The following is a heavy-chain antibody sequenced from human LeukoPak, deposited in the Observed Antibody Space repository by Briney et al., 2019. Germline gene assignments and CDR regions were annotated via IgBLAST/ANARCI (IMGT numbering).Heavy chain of an antibody. Sequence: ASVKVSCKASGYTFTSYDISWVRQAPGQGLEWMGWISAYNGNTNYAQKLQGRVTMTTDTSTTTAYMELRSLRSDDTAVYYCARDQAVADFDYWGQGTLVTVSS. CDR3: ARDQAVADFDY. CDR1: GYTFTSYD. D-gene: IGHD2-21*01. J-gene: IGHJ4*02. CDR2: ISAYNGNT. V-gene: IGHV1-18*01.